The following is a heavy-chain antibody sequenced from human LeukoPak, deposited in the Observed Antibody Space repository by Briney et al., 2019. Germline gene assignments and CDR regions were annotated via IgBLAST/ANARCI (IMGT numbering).Heavy chain of an antibody. CDR3: ARRAPYSSGWYSDF. V-gene: IGHV5-51*01. D-gene: IGHD6-19*01. J-gene: IGHJ4*02. CDR2: ILPGDSDT. CDR1: GYIFTNDW. Sequence: GESLKISCKGSGYIFTNDWIGWVRQMPGKGLEWMAIILPGDSDTRYSPSFQGQVTISADKSISTAYLQWSSLKASDTAMYYCARRAPYSSGWYSDFWGQGTLVTVSS.